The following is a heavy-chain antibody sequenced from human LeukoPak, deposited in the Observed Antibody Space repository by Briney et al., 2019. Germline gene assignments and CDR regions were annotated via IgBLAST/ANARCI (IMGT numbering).Heavy chain of an antibody. J-gene: IGHJ4*02. V-gene: IGHV4-34*01. CDR3: ARARSTVTTYFDS. CDR2: INVDGSI. Sequence: SETLSLTCAVDGGSLNGYFWSWIRQPPGKGLEWIGEINVDGSINYNPSLKSRVTISADTSKSQFSLELTSVIAADTAVFYCARARSTVTTYFDSWGQGTLVIVSS. CDR1: GGSLNGYF. D-gene: IGHD4-17*01.